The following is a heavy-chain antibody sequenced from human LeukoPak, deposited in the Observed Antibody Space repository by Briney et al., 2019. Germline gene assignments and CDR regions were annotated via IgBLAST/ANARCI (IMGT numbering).Heavy chain of an antibody. J-gene: IGHJ5*02. CDR3: ARDERSGWYQWNWFDP. CDR2: IIPIFGTA. D-gene: IGHD6-19*01. CDR1: GYTFTSYD. Sequence: SVKVSCKASGYTFTSYDINWVRQAPGQGLEWMGGIIPIFGTANYAQKFQGRVTITADESTSTAYMELSSLRSEDTAVYYCARDERSGWYQWNWFDPWGQGTLVTVSS. V-gene: IGHV1-69*13.